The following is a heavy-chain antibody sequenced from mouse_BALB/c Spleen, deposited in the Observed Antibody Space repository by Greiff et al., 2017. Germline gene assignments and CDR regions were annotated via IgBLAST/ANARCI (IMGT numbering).Heavy chain of an antibody. J-gene: IGHJ4*01. Sequence: EVLLVESGGGLVKPGGSLKLSCAASGFTFSSYAMSWVRQSPEKRLEWVAEISSGGSYTYYPDTVTGRFTISRDNAKNTLYLEMCSLKSEDTDMYYCARDEIDYWGQGTSVTVSS. V-gene: IGHV5-9-4*01. CDR3: ARDEIDY. CDR2: ISSGGSYT. CDR1: GFTFSSYA.